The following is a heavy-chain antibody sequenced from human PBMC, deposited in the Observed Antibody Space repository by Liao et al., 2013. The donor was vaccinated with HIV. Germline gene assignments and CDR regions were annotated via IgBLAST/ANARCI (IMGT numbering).Heavy chain of an antibody. V-gene: IGHV4-30-2*02. CDR3: ARGRDGFSNAEYFQR. D-gene: IGHD5-24*01. CDR1: GGSISNDGYS. CDR2: IYHSGNT. Sequence: QLQLQESGSGLVKPSQTLSLTCAVSGGSISNDGYSWSWIRQPPGKGLEWIGYIYHSGNTYYNPSLKSRVTISVDKSKNQISLKLNSVTAADTAVYYCARGRDGFSNAEYFQRWGQGTLVTVSS. J-gene: IGHJ1*01.